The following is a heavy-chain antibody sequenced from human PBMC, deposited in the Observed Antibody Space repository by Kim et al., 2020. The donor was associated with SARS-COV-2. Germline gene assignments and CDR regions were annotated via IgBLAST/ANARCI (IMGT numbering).Heavy chain of an antibody. J-gene: IGHJ4*02. V-gene: IGHV4-30-4*01. Sequence: SETLSLTCTVSGGSISSGDYYWSWIRQPPGKGLEWIGYIYYSGSTYYNPSLKSRVTISVDTSKNQFSLKLSSVTAADTAVYYCARGSGRYYYGSGSLDYWGQGTLVTVSS. D-gene: IGHD3-10*01. CDR1: GGSISSGDYY. CDR2: IYYSGST. CDR3: ARGSGRYYYGSGSLDY.